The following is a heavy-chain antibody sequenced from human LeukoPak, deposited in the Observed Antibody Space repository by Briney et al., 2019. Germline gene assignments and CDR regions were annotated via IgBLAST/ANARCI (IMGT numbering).Heavy chain of an antibody. CDR1: GGSFEHYF. CDR2: VYYSGST. D-gene: IGHD3-10*01. V-gene: IGHV4-59*01. CDR3: ASHRRSHGSEY. Sequence: SETLSLTCTVSGGSFEHYFWSWIRQPPGKGLERIGYVYYSGSTDYSPSLKSRLTISADTSENQFSLKLTSVTAADTAVYYCASHRRSHGSEYWGQGTLVTVSS. J-gene: IGHJ4*02.